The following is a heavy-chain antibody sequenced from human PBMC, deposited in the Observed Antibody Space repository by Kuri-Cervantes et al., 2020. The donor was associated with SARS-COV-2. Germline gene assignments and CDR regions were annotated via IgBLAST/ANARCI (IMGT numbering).Heavy chain of an antibody. CDR2: INPSGGST. J-gene: IGHJ3*02. CDR1: GYTFTGYY. CDR3: AREDIVVVPAYYDDAFDI. D-gene: IGHD2-2*01. Sequence: GGSLRLSCKASGYTFTGYYMHWVRQAPGQGLEWMGIINPSGGSTSYAQKFQGRVTMTRDTSTSTVYMELSSLRSEDTAVYYCAREDIVVVPAYYDDAFDIWGQGTMVTVSS. V-gene: IGHV1-46*01.